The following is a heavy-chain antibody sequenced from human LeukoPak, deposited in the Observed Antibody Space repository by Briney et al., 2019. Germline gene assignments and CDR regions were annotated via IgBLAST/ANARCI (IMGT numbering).Heavy chain of an antibody. V-gene: IGHV5-51*01. J-gene: IGHJ6*03. CDR2: IYAGDSDT. D-gene: IGHD2-2*01. CDR1: GYSFSTYW. CDR3: ARGYEAPYYYMDV. Sequence: GESLKISFKGSGYSFSTYWIAWVRQMPGKGLEGVGIIYAGDSDTTYSPSFQGQVTISADKSISTAYLQWSGLKASDTAMYYCARGYEAPYYYMDVWGKGTTVTVSS.